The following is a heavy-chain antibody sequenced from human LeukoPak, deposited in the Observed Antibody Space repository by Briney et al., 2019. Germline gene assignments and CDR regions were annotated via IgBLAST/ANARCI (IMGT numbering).Heavy chain of an antibody. Sequence: PGGSLRLSCAASGFTFSSYGMHWVRQAPGKGLEWVAVISYDGSNKYYADSVKGRFTISRDHSKNTLYLQMNSLRAEDTAVYYCAKDLYDSSGYYYRYFDLWGRGTLVTVSS. D-gene: IGHD3-22*01. J-gene: IGHJ2*01. CDR1: GFTFSSYG. CDR2: ISYDGSNK. CDR3: AKDLYDSSGYYYRYFDL. V-gene: IGHV3-30*18.